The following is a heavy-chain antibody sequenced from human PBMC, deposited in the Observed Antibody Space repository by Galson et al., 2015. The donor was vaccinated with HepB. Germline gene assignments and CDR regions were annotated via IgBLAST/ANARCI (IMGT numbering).Heavy chain of an antibody. J-gene: IGHJ3*02. V-gene: IGHV1-69*13. CDR3: AREGRGYCSSTSCYKGAFDI. Sequence: SVKVSCKASGGTFSSYAISWVRQAPGQGLEWMGGIIPIFGTANYAQKFQGRVTITADESTSTAYMELSSLRSEDTAVYYCAREGRGYCSSTSCYKGAFDIWGQGTMVTVSS. D-gene: IGHD2-2*02. CDR2: IIPIFGTA. CDR1: GGTFSSYA.